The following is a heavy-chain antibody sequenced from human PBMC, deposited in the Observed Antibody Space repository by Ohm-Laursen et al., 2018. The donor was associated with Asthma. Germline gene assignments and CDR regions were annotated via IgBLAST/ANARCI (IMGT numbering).Heavy chain of an antibody. CDR3: ARAGVTFWRNVNWFDP. CDR1: GFTFSSYN. V-gene: IGHV3-21*01. D-gene: IGHD3-3*01. Sequence: SLRLSCAASGFTFSSYNMSWVRQAPGKGLEWVSSISSSSSYIYYADSVKGRFTISRDNARNSLYLQMNSLRAEDTAVYYCARAGVTFWRNVNWFDPWGQGTLVTVSS. J-gene: IGHJ5*02. CDR2: ISSSSSYI.